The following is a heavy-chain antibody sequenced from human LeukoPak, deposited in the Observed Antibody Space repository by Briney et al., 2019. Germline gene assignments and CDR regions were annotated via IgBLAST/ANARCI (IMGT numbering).Heavy chain of an antibody. D-gene: IGHD6-13*01. CDR1: GFAFSSYA. CDR2: VSYDGGSK. V-gene: IGHV3-30-3*01. CDR3: ARVKGGTAAAGNYFDY. Sequence: GGSLRLSSAASGFAFSSYAMHWVRQGPGKGLEWGALVSYDGGSKYYADSVKGRITISRDNSKHTLHLQMNSLRTEDTAVYYCARVKGGTAAAGNYFDYWRQGTLVTVSS. J-gene: IGHJ4*02.